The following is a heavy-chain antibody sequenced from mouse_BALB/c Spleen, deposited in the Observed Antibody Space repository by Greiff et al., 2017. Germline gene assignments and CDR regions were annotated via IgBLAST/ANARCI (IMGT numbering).Heavy chain of an antibody. CDR2: IRSKSNNYAT. D-gene: IGHD2-4*01. CDR1: GFTFNTYA. V-gene: IGHV10-1*02. J-gene: IGHJ2*01. Sequence: EVQGVESGGGLVQPKGSLKLSCAASGFTFNTYAMNWVRQAPGKGLEWVARIRSKSNNYATYYADSVKDRFTISRDDSQSMLYLQMNNLKTEDTAMYYCVRHTITTPYYFDYWGQGTTLTVSS. CDR3: VRHTITTPYYFDY.